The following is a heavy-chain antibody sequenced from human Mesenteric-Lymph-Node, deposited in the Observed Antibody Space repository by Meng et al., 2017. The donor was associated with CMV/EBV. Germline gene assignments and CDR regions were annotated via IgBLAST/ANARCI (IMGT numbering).Heavy chain of an antibody. Sequence: SETLSLTCTVSGASISSYYWSWIRQPPGKGLEWIGYIHHYTGSINYNPSLMSRVTMSVDTSKSQVSLRLSSVTAADTAVYYCARGTGWRLNSSWGYYGMDVWGKGTTVTVSS. CDR2: IHHYTGSI. CDR1: GASISSYY. J-gene: IGHJ6*04. V-gene: IGHV4-59*01. CDR3: ARGTGWRLNSSWGYYGMDV. D-gene: IGHD6-13*01.